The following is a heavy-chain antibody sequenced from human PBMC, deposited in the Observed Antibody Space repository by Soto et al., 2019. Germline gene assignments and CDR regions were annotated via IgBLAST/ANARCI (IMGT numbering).Heavy chain of an antibody. CDR3: ARLEGLATISYYFDF. D-gene: IGHD3-9*01. CDR1: DDSINSDKYY. CDR2: IYYRGNA. J-gene: IGHJ4*02. V-gene: IGHV4-39*01. Sequence: PSETLSLTCSVSDDSINSDKYYWVWIRQAPGKGLEWIGSIYYRGNAYYNPSLQTRVTISLDKSRSQFSLKLNSVTAADSAVYFCARLEGLATISYYFDFWGPGALVTVSS.